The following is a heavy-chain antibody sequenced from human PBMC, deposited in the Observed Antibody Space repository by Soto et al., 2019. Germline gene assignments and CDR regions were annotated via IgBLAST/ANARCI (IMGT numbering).Heavy chain of an antibody. J-gene: IGHJ5*01. D-gene: IGHD2-2*01. CDR1: GFTFSSYW. CDR2: IKQDGSEK. CDR3: ARVFWGYCTSSRCEGPWFDT. V-gene: IGHV3-7*01. Sequence: GGSLRLSCAASGFTFSSYWMSWVRQAPGKGLEWVANIKQDGSEKYYVDSVKGRFTISRDNAKNSLYLQMNSLRAEDTAVYYCARVFWGYCTSSRCEGPWFDTWGQGTLVTVSS.